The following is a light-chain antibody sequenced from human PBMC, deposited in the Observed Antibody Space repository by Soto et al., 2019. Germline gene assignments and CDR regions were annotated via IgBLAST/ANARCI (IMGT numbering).Light chain of an antibody. CDR2: DAF. CDR1: QSISSW. Sequence: DIQMTQSPSTLSASVGDRVTITCRASQSISSWLAWYQQKPGKAPKLLIYDAFSLESGVASRFSGNGSATEFTHTISSLQPDDFATYYCQQYNSYPYTFGQGTKLEIK. CDR3: QQYNSYPYT. V-gene: IGKV1-5*01. J-gene: IGKJ2*01.